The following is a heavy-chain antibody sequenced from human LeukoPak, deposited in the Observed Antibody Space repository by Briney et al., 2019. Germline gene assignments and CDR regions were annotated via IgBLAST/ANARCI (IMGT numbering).Heavy chain of an antibody. V-gene: IGHV4-59*08. CDR1: GGSISSYY. CDR2: IYYSGST. CDR3: ARQRDYADYLDAFDV. Sequence: SETLSLTCTVSGGSISSYYWNWIRQPPGKGLEWIGYIYYSGSTNYNPSLKSRVTISVDTSKNQFSLKLTSVTAADTAIYYCARQRDYADYLDAFDVWGQGTMVTVSS. J-gene: IGHJ3*01. D-gene: IGHD4-17*01.